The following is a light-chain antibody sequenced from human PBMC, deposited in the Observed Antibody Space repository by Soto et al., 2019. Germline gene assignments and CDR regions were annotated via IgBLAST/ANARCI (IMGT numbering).Light chain of an antibody. CDR3: QQTYSTPYT. J-gene: IGKJ2*01. CDR2: AAS. CDR1: QSISSF. Sequence: DIQMTQSPSYLSASVGDRVTITCRASQSISSFLNWYQHKPGKAPKLLIYAASSLQSAVPSRFSGSGSGTDFTLTISSLQPEDCATYYCQQTYSTPYTFGQGTKLEIK. V-gene: IGKV1-39*01.